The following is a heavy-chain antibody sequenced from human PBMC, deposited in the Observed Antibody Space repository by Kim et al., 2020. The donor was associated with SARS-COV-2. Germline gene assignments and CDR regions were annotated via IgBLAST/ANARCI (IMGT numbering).Heavy chain of an antibody. V-gene: IGHV3-48*03. CDR3: ASLGGAREGY. D-gene: IGHD3-10*01. J-gene: IGHJ4*02. CDR1: GLSLSSVE. CDR2: ISSRDSM. Sequence: GGSLRLSCRASGLSLSSVEMNWVRQAPGKGPEWLSSISSRDSMIHSDSAMGRFTTSRDNAKNSLYLQMNSLRPEDTAIYYCASLGGAREGYWGQGTLVTVSA.